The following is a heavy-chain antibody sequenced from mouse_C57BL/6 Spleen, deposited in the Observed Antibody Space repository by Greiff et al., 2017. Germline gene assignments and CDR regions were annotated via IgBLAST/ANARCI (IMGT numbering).Heavy chain of an antibody. V-gene: IGHV1-42*01. Sequence: VQLQQSGPELVKPGASVKISCKASGYSFTGYYMNWVKQSPEKSLEWIGEINPSTGGTTYNQKFKAKATLTVDKSSSTAYMQLKSLTSEDSAVYYCARSITTVVASPYWYFDVWGTGTTVTVSS. CDR3: ARSITTVVASPYWYFDV. CDR2: INPSTGGT. D-gene: IGHD1-1*01. CDR1: GYSFTGYY. J-gene: IGHJ1*03.